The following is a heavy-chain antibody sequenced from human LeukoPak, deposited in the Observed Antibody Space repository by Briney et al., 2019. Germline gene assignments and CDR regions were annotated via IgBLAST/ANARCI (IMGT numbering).Heavy chain of an antibody. CDR3: ARHVAVTPWYFDL. J-gene: IGHJ2*01. CDR2: IYYAGNT. D-gene: IGHD4-17*01. V-gene: IGHV4-59*08. CDR1: GGSISSYF. Sequence: SETLSLTCTVSGGSISSYFWSWIRQPPGKALEWIGYIYYAGNTKYSPSHKGRVTISVDTSKNQFSLRLSSVTAADTAVYYCARHVAVTPWYFDLWGRGTLVTVSS.